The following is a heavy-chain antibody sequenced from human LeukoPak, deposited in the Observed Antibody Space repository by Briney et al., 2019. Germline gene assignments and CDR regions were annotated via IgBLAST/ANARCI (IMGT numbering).Heavy chain of an antibody. CDR3: ARGPSLGYCSTTACYADY. Sequence: PGGSLRLSCAASGFTLSSYSMNWVRQAPGKGLEWVSYISGGSSTIYYADSVKGRFTISRDNAKNSLYLQMNSLRAEDTAVYYCARGPSLGYCSTTACYADYWGQGTLVTVSS. J-gene: IGHJ4*02. V-gene: IGHV3-48*01. CDR1: GFTLSSYS. CDR2: ISGGSSTI. D-gene: IGHD2-2*03.